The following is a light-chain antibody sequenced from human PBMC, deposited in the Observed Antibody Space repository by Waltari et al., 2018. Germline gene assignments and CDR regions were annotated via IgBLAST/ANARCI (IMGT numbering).Light chain of an antibody. J-gene: IGKJ2*01. CDR3: QQYGSSVLYT. CDR2: GAS. CDR1: QSLTKRY. Sequence: VLTQCPGTLSLSPGERATFPCRASQSLTKRYLAWYQQKPGQAPRLLIYGASSRAAGIPDRFSGSGSGTDFTLTISRLEPEDFAVYSCQQYGSSVLYTFGQGTKLEIK. V-gene: IGKV3-20*01.